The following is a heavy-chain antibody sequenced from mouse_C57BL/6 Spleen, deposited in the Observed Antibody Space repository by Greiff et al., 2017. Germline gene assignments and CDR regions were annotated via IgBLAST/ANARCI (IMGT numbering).Heavy chain of an antibody. CDR2: ISDGGSYT. D-gene: IGHD1-1*01. Sequence: EVKLMESGGGLVTPGGSLKLSCAASGFTFSSYAMSWVRQTPEKRLEWVATISDGGSYTYYPDNVKGRFTISRDNAKNNLYLQMSHLKSEDTAMYYCARDRNYGRSYMGNWYFDVWGTGTTVTVAS. V-gene: IGHV5-4*01. J-gene: IGHJ1*03. CDR1: GFTFSSYA. CDR3: ARDRNYGRSYMGNWYFDV.